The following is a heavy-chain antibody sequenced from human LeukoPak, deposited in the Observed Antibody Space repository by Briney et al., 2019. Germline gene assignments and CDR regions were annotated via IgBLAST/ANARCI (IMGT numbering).Heavy chain of an antibody. Sequence: ASVKVSCKASGYTFTNYGISWVRQAPGQGLEWMGWISGYNGNTNYAQNLQGRVTMTRDTSTSTVYMELRSLRSDDTAVYYCARDLAYCGGDCYADLFDYWGQGTLVSVSS. V-gene: IGHV1-18*01. J-gene: IGHJ4*02. CDR2: ISGYNGNT. CDR3: ARDLAYCGGDCYADLFDY. D-gene: IGHD2-21*01. CDR1: GYTFTNYG.